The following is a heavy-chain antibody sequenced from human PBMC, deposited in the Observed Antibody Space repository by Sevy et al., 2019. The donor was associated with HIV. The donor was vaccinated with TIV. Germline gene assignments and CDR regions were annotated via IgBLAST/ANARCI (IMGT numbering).Heavy chain of an antibody. CDR3: ARGSGGYEFNRRFDY. J-gene: IGHJ4*02. V-gene: IGHV4-59*12. D-gene: IGHD2-2*01. Sequence: SETLSLTCTVSGASISNDYWSWIRQPPGKGLEWIGYIYYTGSTTYNPSLKSRVTMSVDMSKNQFALKLSSVTAADTAVYYSARGSGGYEFNRRFDYWGQGTLVTVSS. CDR2: IYYTGST. CDR1: GASISNDY.